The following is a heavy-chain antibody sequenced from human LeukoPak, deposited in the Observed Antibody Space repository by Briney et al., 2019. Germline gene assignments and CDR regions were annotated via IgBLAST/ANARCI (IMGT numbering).Heavy chain of an antibody. CDR1: GYTLTELS. J-gene: IGHJ4*02. CDR3: ATVRHDFWSGYPIFDY. D-gene: IGHD3-3*01. V-gene: IGHV1-24*01. CDR2: FDPEDGET. Sequence: GASVKVSCKVSGYTLTELSMHWVRQAPGKGLEWMGGFDPEDGETIYAQKFRGRVTMTEDTSTDTAYMELSSLRSEDTAVYYCATVRHDFWSGYPIFDYWGQGTLVTVSS.